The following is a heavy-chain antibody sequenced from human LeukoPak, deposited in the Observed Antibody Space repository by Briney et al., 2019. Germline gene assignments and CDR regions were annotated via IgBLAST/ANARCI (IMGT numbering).Heavy chain of an antibody. CDR2: ISRTGTYT. CDR3: ARDVITATDTAF. CDR1: GFSFSSHE. J-gene: IGHJ4*02. D-gene: IGHD6-25*01. Sequence: QAGGSLRLSCAASGFSFSSHEMNWVRQAPGKGLEWVSYISRTGTYTYYSDSVKGRFTISRDNTRNSVLLQMESLRAEDTALYYCARDVITATDTAFWGQGTLVTVSS. V-gene: IGHV3-48*03.